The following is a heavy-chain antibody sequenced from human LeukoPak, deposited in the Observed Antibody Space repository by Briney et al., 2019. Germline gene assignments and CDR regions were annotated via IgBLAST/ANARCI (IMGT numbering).Heavy chain of an antibody. D-gene: IGHD6-13*01. CDR1: GYSISSGYY. J-gene: IGHJ4*02. Sequence: PSETLSLTCTVSGYSISSGYYWGWIRQPPGKGLEWIGSIYHSGSTYYNPSLKSRVTISVDTSKNQFSLKLSSVTAADTAVYYCARGRSIAAAEDYWGQGTLVTVSS. CDR3: ARGRSIAAAEDY. V-gene: IGHV4-38-2*02. CDR2: IYHSGST.